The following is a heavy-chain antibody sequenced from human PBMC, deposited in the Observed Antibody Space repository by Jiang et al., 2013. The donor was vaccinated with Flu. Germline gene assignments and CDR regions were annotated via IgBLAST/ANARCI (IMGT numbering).Heavy chain of an antibody. CDR3: ARRSNYDFWSGSTYYFDY. CDR1: GGSISSYY. J-gene: IGHJ4*02. CDR2: IYYSGST. V-gene: IGHV4-59*01. Sequence: PGLVKPSETLSLTCTVSGGSISSYYWSWIRQPPGKGLEWIGYIYYSGSTNYNPSLKSRVTISVDTSKNQFSLKLSSVTAADTAVYYCARRSNYDFWSGSTYYFDYWGQGTLVTVSS. D-gene: IGHD3-3*01.